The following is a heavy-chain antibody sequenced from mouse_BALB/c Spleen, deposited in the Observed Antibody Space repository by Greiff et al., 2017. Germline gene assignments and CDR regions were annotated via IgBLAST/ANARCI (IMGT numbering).Heavy chain of an antibody. Sequence: QVQLKESGPGLVQPSQSLSITCTVSGFSLTSYGVHWVRQSPGKGLEWLGVIWSGGSTDYNAAFISRLSISKDNSKSQVFFKMNSLQANDTAIYYCARKGVRQDYYAMDYWGQGTSVTVSS. CDR1: GFSLTSYG. D-gene: IGHD2-14*01. CDR2: IWSGGST. V-gene: IGHV2-2*02. J-gene: IGHJ4*01. CDR3: ARKGVRQDYYAMDY.